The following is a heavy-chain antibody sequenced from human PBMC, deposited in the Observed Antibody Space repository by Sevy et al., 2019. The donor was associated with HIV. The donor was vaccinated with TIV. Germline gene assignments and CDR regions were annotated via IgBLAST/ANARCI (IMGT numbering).Heavy chain of an antibody. Sequence: SETLALTCTVSGGSIRSSSYYWGCIRQPPGKGLEWIGSIYYSGSTYYNPSLKSRFTVSVDTSKNQFSLMLSSVTAPDTAVYYSARLAGDDAFDIGGQGTMVTVSS. CDR2: IYYSGST. D-gene: IGHD3-10*01. J-gene: IGHJ3*02. V-gene: IGHV4-39*01. CDR1: GGSIRSSSYY. CDR3: ARLAGDDAFDI.